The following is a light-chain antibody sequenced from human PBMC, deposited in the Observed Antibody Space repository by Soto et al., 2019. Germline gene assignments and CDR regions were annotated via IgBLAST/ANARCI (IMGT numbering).Light chain of an antibody. CDR1: SSDVGSYNY. V-gene: IGLV2-14*03. J-gene: IGLJ2*01. CDR2: DVT. CDR3: SSRTSTSTLL. Sequence: QLVLTQPASVSGSPGQSITISCSGTSSDVGSYNYVSWYQQHPGKAPKLLIYDVTDRPSGISNRFSGSKSGNAASLTISGLQAEDEADYYCSSRTSTSTLLFGGGTKVTVL.